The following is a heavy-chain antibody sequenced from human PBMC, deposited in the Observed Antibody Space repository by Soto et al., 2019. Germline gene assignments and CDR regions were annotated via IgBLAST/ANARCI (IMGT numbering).Heavy chain of an antibody. CDR2: IYYNESP. V-gene: IGHV4-31*03. CDR1: GGSISSGTYY. J-gene: IGHJ4*02. CDR3: ARVRIGVSGTYYFDY. Sequence: SETLSLTCTVSGGSISSGTYYWSWIRQHPGKGLEWIGYIYYNESPYYNPSLKSRVTISVDTSKNQFSLRVSSVTAADTAVYYCARVRIGVSGTYYFDYWGQGTLVTVSS. D-gene: IGHD3-22*01.